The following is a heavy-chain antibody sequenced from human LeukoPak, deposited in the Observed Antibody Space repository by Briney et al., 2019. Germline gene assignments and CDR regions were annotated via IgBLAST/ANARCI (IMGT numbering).Heavy chain of an antibody. Sequence: GGSLRLSCAVSGFTFSSYWMHWVRQAPGKGLVWVSRINSDGSNTNYADSVKGRFTISRDNSKNTLYLQMNSLRAEDTAVYYCAKPGYSGTYYGSFDYWGQGTLVTVSS. CDR3: AKPGYSGTYYGSFDY. J-gene: IGHJ4*02. V-gene: IGHV3-74*01. CDR1: GFTFSSYW. D-gene: IGHD1-26*01. CDR2: INSDGSNT.